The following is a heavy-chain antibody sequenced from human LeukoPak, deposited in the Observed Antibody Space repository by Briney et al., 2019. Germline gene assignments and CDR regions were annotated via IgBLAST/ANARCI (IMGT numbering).Heavy chain of an antibody. Sequence: GGSLRLSCVASGFTFGSYDMNWVRQAPGKGLEWVSYIHGSGKTIYYADSVKGRFTISRDNAKNSLSLQMNSLRAEDTAVYYCARKLTGTTYFVSWGQGTLVTVSS. CDR3: ARKLTGTTYFVS. V-gene: IGHV3-48*03. J-gene: IGHJ4*02. CDR2: IHGSGKTI. D-gene: IGHD1-1*01. CDR1: GFTFGSYD.